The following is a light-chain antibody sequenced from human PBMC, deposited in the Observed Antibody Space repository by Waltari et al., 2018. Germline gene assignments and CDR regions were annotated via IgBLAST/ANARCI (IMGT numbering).Light chain of an antibody. J-gene: IGKJ1*01. CDR1: QSVGRS. CDR3: QHYVRLPVT. CDR2: DAS. Sequence: EIVLTQSPGTLSLSPGERATLSCGASQSVGRSLAWYQQNPGRAPRLLLYDASSRATGIPDRFSGSGFGTDFSLTISRLEPEDFAVYYCQHYVRLPVTFGQGTKVEIK. V-gene: IGKV3-20*01.